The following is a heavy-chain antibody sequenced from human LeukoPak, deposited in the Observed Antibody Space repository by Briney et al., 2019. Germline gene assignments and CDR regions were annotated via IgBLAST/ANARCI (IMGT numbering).Heavy chain of an antibody. Sequence: GASVKVSCKASGGTFSSYAISWVRQAPGQGLEWMGGIIPIFGTANYAQKFQGRVTITADESTSTAYMELSSLRSEDTAVYCCAREAAMVRGVVTFDYWGQGTLVTVSS. J-gene: IGHJ4*02. CDR2: IIPIFGTA. CDR1: GGTFSSYA. D-gene: IGHD3-10*01. CDR3: AREAAMVRGVVTFDY. V-gene: IGHV1-69*13.